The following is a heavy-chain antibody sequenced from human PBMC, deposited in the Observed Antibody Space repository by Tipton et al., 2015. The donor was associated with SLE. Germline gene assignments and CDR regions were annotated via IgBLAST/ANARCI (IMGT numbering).Heavy chain of an antibody. CDR3: ARRPGYCSGGSCYPFDY. CDR1: GGSISSYY. V-gene: IGHV4-4*07. J-gene: IGHJ4*02. D-gene: IGHD2-15*01. CDR2: IYTSGST. Sequence: TLSLTCTVSGGSISSYYWSWIRQPAGKGLEWIGRIYTSGSTNYNPSLKSRVTMSVDTSKNQFSLKLSSVTAADTAVYYCARRPGYCSGGSCYPFDYWGQGTLVTVSS.